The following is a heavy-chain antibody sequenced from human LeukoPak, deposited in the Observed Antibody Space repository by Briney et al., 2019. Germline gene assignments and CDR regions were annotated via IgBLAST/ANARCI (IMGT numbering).Heavy chain of an antibody. D-gene: IGHD3-10*01. CDR3: ARDIDGSGPEY. Sequence: GGSLRLSCAASGFTFSSYSMNWVRQAPGKGLEWVSSISSSSSYIYYADSVKGRFTISRDNAKSSLYLQMDSLRAEDTAVYYCARDIDGSGPEYWGQGTLVTVSS. CDR2: ISSSSSYI. J-gene: IGHJ4*02. CDR1: GFTFSSYS. V-gene: IGHV3-21*01.